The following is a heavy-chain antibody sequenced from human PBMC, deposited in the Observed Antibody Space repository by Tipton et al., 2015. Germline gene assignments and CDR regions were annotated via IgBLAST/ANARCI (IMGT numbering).Heavy chain of an antibody. D-gene: IGHD3-22*01. CDR3: ARVTNYYDTSGYYLDY. CDR2: INPYNGAT. V-gene: IGHV1-2*02. Sequence: QSGAEVKKPGASVKVSCKASGYTFTDYHMHWVRQAPGQGLEWMAWINPYNGATDRAQKFQGRVTMSRDTSISSAFLELSGLRSDDTAVYYCARVTNYYDTSGYYLDYWGQGTLVTVSS. J-gene: IGHJ4*02. CDR1: GYTFTDYH.